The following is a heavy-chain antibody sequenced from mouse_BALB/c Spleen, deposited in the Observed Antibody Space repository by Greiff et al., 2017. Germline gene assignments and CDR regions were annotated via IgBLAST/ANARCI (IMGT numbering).Heavy chain of an antibody. D-gene: IGHD2-14*01. CDR1: GFSLTSYG. J-gene: IGHJ3*01. V-gene: IGHV2-9*02. CDR2: IWAGGST. CDR3: ARMGYSEAWFAY. Sequence: QVQLKESGPGLVAPSQSLSITCTVSGFSLTSYGVHWVRQPPGKGLEWLGVIWAGGSTNYNSDLMSRLSISKDNSKSQVFLKMNSLQTDDTAMYYCARMGYSEAWFAYWGQGTLVTVSA.